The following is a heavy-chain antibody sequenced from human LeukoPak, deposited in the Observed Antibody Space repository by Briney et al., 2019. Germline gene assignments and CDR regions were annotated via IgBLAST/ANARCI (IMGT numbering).Heavy chain of an antibody. CDR3: ARVIGPVVTPLRYFDY. D-gene: IGHD4-23*01. CDR2: IYYSGST. CDR1: GGSISSYY. Sequence: SETLSLTCTVSGGSISSYYWSWIRQPPGKGLEWIGYIYYSGSTNYNPSLKSRVTISVDTSKNQFSLKLSSVTAADTAVYYCARVIGPVVTPLRYFDYWGQGTLVTVSS. J-gene: IGHJ4*02. V-gene: IGHV4-59*01.